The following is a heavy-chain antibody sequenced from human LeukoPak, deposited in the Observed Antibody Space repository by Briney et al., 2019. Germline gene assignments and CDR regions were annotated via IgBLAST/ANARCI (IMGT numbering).Heavy chain of an antibody. CDR1: RFTFSNYA. CDR3: AKYYYSSGSYRGWFDP. J-gene: IGHJ5*02. D-gene: IGHD3-10*01. CDR2: ITGSGDYT. V-gene: IGHV3-23*01. Sequence: GGSLRLSCAASRFTFSNYAMGWVRQGPGKGLEWVSAITGSGDYTDYADSVKGRFTISRDNSKNTLYLQMNSLRAEDTAVYYCAKYYYSSGSYRGWFDPWGQGTLVTVSS.